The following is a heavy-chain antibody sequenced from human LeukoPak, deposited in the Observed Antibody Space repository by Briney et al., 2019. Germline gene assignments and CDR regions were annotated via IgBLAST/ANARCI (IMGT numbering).Heavy chain of an antibody. Sequence: QAGGSLRLSCAASGLTVTNNYWHWVRQPPGKGSEWISILYSDGDTKYAVSVKGRFTFSRDSSRNTLYLQMNGLRAEDTAVYYCTYGDYPLTYWGQGTLVSVSS. V-gene: IGHV3-66*01. CDR1: GLTVTNNY. CDR3: TYGDYPLTY. D-gene: IGHD4-17*01. CDR2: LYSDGDT. J-gene: IGHJ4*02.